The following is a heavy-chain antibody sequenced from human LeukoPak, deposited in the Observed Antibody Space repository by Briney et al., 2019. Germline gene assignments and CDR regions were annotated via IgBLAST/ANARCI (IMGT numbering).Heavy chain of an antibody. J-gene: IGHJ4*02. CDR2: ISGSGGST. Sequence: GGSLRLSCAASGFTFSCYAMSWVRQAPGKGLEWVSAISGSGGSTYYADSVKGRFTISRDNSKNTLYLQMNSLRAEDTAVYYCAKDFDYYDSSGYSDYWGQGTLVTVSS. CDR1: GFTFSCYA. CDR3: AKDFDYYDSSGYSDY. D-gene: IGHD3-22*01. V-gene: IGHV3-23*01.